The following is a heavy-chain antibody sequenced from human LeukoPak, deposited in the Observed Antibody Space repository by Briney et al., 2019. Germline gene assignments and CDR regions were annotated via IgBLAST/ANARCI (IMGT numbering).Heavy chain of an antibody. CDR2: ISGSGTTI. Sequence: GGSLRLSCGGSGFNFSDYEMNWVRQGPGKGLEWVSYISGSGTTIYYADSVKGRFTISRDNAENSLYLQMNSLRAGDTAVYYCARVNYWGQGTLVTVSS. CDR1: GFNFSDYE. J-gene: IGHJ4*02. CDR3: ARVNY. V-gene: IGHV3-48*03.